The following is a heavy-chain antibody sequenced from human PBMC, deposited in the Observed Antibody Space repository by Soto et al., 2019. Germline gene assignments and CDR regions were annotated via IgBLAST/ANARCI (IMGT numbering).Heavy chain of an antibody. CDR2: ISSSSSYT. V-gene: IGHV3-11*06. CDR1: GFTFSDYY. D-gene: IGHD2-21*01. CDR3: AREGTKVNDAAAFDI. J-gene: IGHJ3*02. Sequence: GGSLRLSCAASGFTFSDYYMSWIRQAPGKGLEWVSYISSSSSYTNYADSVKGRFTISRDNAKNSLYLQMNSLRAEDTAVYYCAREGTKVNDAAAFDIWGQGTMVTVSS.